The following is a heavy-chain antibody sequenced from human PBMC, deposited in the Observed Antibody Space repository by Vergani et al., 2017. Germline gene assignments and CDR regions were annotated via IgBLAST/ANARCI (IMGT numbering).Heavy chain of an antibody. CDR3: ARVRCSRTSCYAGYYYYGMDV. CDR2: IIPIFGTA. Sequence: QVQLVQSGAEVKKPGSSVKVSCKASGGTFSSYAISWVRQAPGQGLEWIGGIIPIFGTANYAQKFQGRVTITADESTSTAYMELSSLRSEDTAVYYCARVRCSRTSCYAGYYYYGMDVWGQGTTVTVSS. J-gene: IGHJ6*02. D-gene: IGHD2-2*01. CDR1: GGTFSSYA. V-gene: IGHV1-69*12.